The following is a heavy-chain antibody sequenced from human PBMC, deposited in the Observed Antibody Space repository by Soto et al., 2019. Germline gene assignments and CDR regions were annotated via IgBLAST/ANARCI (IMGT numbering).Heavy chain of an antibody. V-gene: IGHV1-2*02. CDR1: GYTFTGYY. CDR3: ARDEYYGSGTAPAYYYYYGMDV. J-gene: IGHJ6*02. Sequence: ASVKVSCKASGYTFTGYYMHWVRQAPGQGLEWMGGINPNSGGTNYAHKFQGRVTMTRDTSISTPYMELSRLRSDDTAVYYCARDEYYGSGTAPAYYYYYGMDVWGQATTVTVSS. D-gene: IGHD3-10*01. CDR2: INPNSGGT.